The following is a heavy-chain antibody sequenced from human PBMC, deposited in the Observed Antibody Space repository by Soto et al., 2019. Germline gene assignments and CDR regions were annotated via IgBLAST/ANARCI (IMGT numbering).Heavy chain of an antibody. D-gene: IGHD3-3*01. Sequence: GGSLRLSCAASGFTFSSYWVSWVRQAPGKGLEWVANIKQDGSEKYYVDSVKGRFTISRDNAKNSLYLQMNSLRAEDTAVYYCARDSYYDFWSGYLQIYYYYGMDVWGQGTTVTVSS. CDR3: ARDSYYDFWSGYLQIYYYYGMDV. CDR2: IKQDGSEK. J-gene: IGHJ6*02. CDR1: GFTFSSYW. V-gene: IGHV3-7*03.